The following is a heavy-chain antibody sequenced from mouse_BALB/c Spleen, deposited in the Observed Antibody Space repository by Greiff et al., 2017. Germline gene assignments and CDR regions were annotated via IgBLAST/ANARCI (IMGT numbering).Heavy chain of an antibody. D-gene: IGHD2-4*01. CDR1: GFTFSDYY. CDR3: ARDQKDYDWFAY. V-gene: IGHV5-4*02. Sequence: EVQLQESGGGLVKPGGSLKLSCAASGFTFSDYYMYWVRQTPEKRLEWVATISDGGSYTYYPDSVKGRFTISRDNAKNNLYLQMSSLKSEDTAMYYCARDQKDYDWFAYWGQGTLVTVSA. J-gene: IGHJ3*01. CDR2: ISDGGSYT.